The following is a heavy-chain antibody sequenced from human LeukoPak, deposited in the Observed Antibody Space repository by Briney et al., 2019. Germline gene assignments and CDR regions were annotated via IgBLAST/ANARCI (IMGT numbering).Heavy chain of an antibody. Sequence: SETLPLTCTVSGGSISSGGSYWSWIRQHPGKGLEWIGYIYYSGSTYYNPSLKSRVTISVDTSKNQFSLKLSSVTAADTAVYYCARVQLQDYYGSGSYDYDYWGQGTLVTVSS. CDR1: GGSISSGGSY. D-gene: IGHD3-10*01. V-gene: IGHV4-31*03. CDR3: ARVQLQDYYGSGSYDYDY. CDR2: IYYSGST. J-gene: IGHJ4*02.